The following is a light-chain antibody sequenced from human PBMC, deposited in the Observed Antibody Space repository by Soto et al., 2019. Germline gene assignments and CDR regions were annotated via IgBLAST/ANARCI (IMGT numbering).Light chain of an antibody. J-gene: IGKJ4*01. CDR3: QQHDSLPLT. Sequence: DIQMTQSPSSLSASVGDRVTVTCRASQDIGNYLCWYQQRLGKAPKLLIYDASYLEAGVPSRFRGSGSGTDFTFTISSLQPEDFATYDCQQHDSLPLTFGGGTKVEMK. V-gene: IGKV1-33*01. CDR2: DAS. CDR1: QDIGNY.